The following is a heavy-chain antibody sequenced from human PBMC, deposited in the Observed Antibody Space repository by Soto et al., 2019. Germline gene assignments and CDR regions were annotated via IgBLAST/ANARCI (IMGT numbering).Heavy chain of an antibody. D-gene: IGHD6-19*01. CDR2: IYPADSDT. V-gene: IGHV5-51*01. J-gene: IGHJ5*02. Sequence: PGESLKISCKGSGYSFTTYWIAWVRQMPGKGLECMGIIYPADSDTRYSPSFQGQVTISADKSINTAYLQWSSLKASDSAIYYCARPLDTSGWYDHWGQGTLVTVSS. CDR1: GYSFTTYW. CDR3: ARPLDTSGWYDH.